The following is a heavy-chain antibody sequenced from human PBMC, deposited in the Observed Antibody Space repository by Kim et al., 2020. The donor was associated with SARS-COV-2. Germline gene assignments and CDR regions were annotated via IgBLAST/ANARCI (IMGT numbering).Heavy chain of an antibody. D-gene: IGHD3-22*01. J-gene: IGHJ6*02. CDR3: ARGRNYYDSSGYYYPRYYYYYGLDV. CDR2: ISYDGSNK. Sequence: GGSLRLSCAASGFTFSSYAMHWVRQAPGKGLEWVAGISYDGSNKYYADSVKGRFTISRDNSKNTLYLQMNSLRAEDTAVYYCARGRNYYDSSGYYYPRYYYYYGLDVWGQGTTVTVS. V-gene: IGHV3-30-3*01. CDR1: GFTFSSYA.